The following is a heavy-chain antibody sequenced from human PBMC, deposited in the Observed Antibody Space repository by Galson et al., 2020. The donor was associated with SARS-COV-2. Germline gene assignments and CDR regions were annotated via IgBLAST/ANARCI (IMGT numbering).Heavy chain of an antibody. CDR3: EEDGKVVGAEYYYGMDV. J-gene: IGHJ6*02. CDR2: IRGNGGNT. Sequence: GGSMRPSCAPSGFTFGIYAMNWVRQAPGKGLEYVSSIRGNGGNTCYEDSVKGRLTLSRDNSKNTLYLQMNSLRAEDTAVYYCEEDGKVVGAEYYYGMDVWGQGTTVTVSS. V-gene: IGHV3-23*01. CDR1: GFTFGIYA. D-gene: IGHD1-26*01.